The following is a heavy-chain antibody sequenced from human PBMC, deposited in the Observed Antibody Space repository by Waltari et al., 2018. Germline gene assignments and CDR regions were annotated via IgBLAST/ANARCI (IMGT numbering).Heavy chain of an antibody. CDR2: IYSGGST. CDR1: GFTVSSNY. J-gene: IGHJ4*02. CDR3: ARDSGRGSRGFDY. D-gene: IGHD3-10*01. V-gene: IGHV3-53*02. Sequence: EVQLVETGGGLIQPGGSLRLSCAASGFTVSSNYMSWVRQAPGKGLEWVSVIYSGGSTYYADSVKGRFTISRDNSKNTLYLQMNSLRAEDTAVYYCARDSGRGSRGFDYWGQGTLVTVSS.